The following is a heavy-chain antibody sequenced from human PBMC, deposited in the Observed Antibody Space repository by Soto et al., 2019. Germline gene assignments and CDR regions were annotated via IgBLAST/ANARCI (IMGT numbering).Heavy chain of an antibody. CDR3: ARVRPLTRPPYYYAMDV. CDR1: GGSFSDYF. CDR2: INHSGST. D-gene: IGHD6-6*01. V-gene: IGHV4-34*01. J-gene: IGHJ6*02. Sequence: SETLSLTCAVYGGSFSDYFCTWIRQPPGKGLEWIGEINHSGSTNYNPSLKSRVTISVDTSKNQFSLRLSSVTAADTAVYYCARVRPLTRPPYYYAMDVWGQGTTVTVSS.